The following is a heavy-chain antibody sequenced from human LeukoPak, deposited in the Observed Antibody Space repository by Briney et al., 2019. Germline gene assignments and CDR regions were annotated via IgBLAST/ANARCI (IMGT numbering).Heavy chain of an antibody. V-gene: IGHV3-33*06. Sequence: PGRSLRLSWAASGFTLSIYGMHWVRQAPGKGLEWVAVIWYDGSNKYHADSVKGRFTISRDNSKNTRYLQMNSLRAEDTAVYYCAKEKEMATTDWGQGTLVTVSS. J-gene: IGHJ4*02. CDR2: IWYDGSNK. CDR1: GFTLSIYG. CDR3: AKEKEMATTD. D-gene: IGHD5-24*01.